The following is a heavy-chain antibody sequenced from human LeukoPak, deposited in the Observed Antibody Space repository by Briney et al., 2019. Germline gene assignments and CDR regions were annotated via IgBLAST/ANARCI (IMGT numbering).Heavy chain of an antibody. J-gene: IGHJ4*02. CDR1: GGSFSGYY. D-gene: IGHD2-15*01. CDR3: AREDLRFHFGY. CDR2: INHSGST. Sequence: PSETLSLTCAVYGGSFSGYYWSWIRQPPGKGLEWIGEINHSGSTNYNPSLKSRVTISVDTSKNQFSLKLSSVTAADTAVYYCAREDLRFHFGYWGQGTLVTVSS. V-gene: IGHV4-34*01.